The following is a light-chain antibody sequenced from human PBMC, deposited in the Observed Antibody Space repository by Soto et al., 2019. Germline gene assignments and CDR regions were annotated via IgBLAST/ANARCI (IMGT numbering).Light chain of an antibody. Sequence: EIVLTQSPATLSSSPWETATLSCRASQYVGTRLAWYQHKPGQAPRLLIYYTSNRATGIPARFSGSGSGTDFTLTLSRLEPEDFAVYYCRQYGRSLGFAFGGGTKVDIK. CDR3: RQYGRSLGFA. CDR1: QYVGTR. J-gene: IGKJ4*01. V-gene: IGKV3-20*01. CDR2: YTS.